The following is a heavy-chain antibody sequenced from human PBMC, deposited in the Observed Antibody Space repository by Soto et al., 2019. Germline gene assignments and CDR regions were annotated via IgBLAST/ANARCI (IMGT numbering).Heavy chain of an antibody. J-gene: IGHJ4*02. CDR1: GFIFKNYA. CDR3: TKSSGGSSSVGMDY. V-gene: IGHV3-30*04. D-gene: IGHD6-6*01. CDR2: ITRDGYNK. Sequence: GGSLRLSCAVSGFIFKNYALNWVRQAPGKVLEWVASITRDGYNKYYADSVKGRFTISRDNSKNTLSLQMTALRVEDSSVYYCTKSSGGSSSVGMDYWGPGTLVTVSS.